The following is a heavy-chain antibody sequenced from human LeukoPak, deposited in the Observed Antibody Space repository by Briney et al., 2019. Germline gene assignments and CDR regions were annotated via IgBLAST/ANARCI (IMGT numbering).Heavy chain of an antibody. D-gene: IGHD3-3*01. CDR3: ARDGPLGGYYGMDV. CDR2: INHSGST. J-gene: IGHJ6*02. Sequence: SETLSLTCAVYGVSFSGYYWSWIRQPPGKGLEWIGEINHSGSTNYNPSLKSRVTISVDTSKNQFSLKLSSVTAADTAVYYCARDGPLGGYYGMDVWGQGTTVTVSS. V-gene: IGHV4-34*01. CDR1: GVSFSGYY.